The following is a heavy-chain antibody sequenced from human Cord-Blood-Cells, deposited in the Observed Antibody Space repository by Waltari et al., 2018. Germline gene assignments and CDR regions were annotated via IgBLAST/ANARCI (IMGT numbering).Heavy chain of an antibody. CDR1: GGSISSYY. Sequence: QVQLQESGPGLVKPSETLSLTCTASGGSISSYYWSWIRQPPGKGLEWIGYISYSGSTNYNPSLKSRVTISVDTSKNQFSLKLSSVTAADTAVYYCARANWGNAFDIWGQGTMVTVSS. J-gene: IGHJ3*02. V-gene: IGHV4-59*01. CDR3: ARANWGNAFDI. D-gene: IGHD7-27*01. CDR2: ISYSGST.